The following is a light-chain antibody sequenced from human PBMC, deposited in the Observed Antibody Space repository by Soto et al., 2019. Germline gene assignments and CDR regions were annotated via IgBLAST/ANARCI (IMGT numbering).Light chain of an antibody. J-gene: IGKJ1*01. CDR3: KQYDTYWS. CDR2: DAS. V-gene: IGKV1-5*01. CDR1: QSISSW. Sequence: DIQMTQSPSTLSASVGYRVTITCRASQSISSWLAWYQQKPGKAPKLLIYDASSLESGVPSRFSGSGSGTEFTLTISSLEPDDFATYYCKQYDTYWSFGQGIKVDI.